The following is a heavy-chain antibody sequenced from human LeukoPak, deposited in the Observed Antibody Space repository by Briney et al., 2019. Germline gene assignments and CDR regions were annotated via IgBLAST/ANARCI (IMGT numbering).Heavy chain of an antibody. Sequence: GSLRLSCAASGFTFSSYWMSWVRRAPGKGLEWVANIKQDGSQIFYVDSVKGRFTISRDTAKNSLSLQMNSLRAEDTAVYYCAREYCSGTSCYGYFDYWGQGTLVTVSS. V-gene: IGHV3-7*01. J-gene: IGHJ4*02. CDR2: IKQDGSQI. D-gene: IGHD2-2*01. CDR3: AREYCSGTSCYGYFDY. CDR1: GFTFSSYW.